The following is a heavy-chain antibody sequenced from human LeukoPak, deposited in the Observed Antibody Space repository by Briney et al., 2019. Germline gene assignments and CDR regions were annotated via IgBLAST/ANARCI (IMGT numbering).Heavy chain of an antibody. Sequence: GGSLRLSCAASRFTFSSYSMNWVRQAPGKGLEWVSSISSSSSYIYYADSVKGRFTISRDNAKNSLYLQMNSLRAEDTAVYYCARDRGNYYDSSGYSDYWGQGTLVTVSS. CDR3: ARDRGNYYDSSGYSDY. D-gene: IGHD3-22*01. J-gene: IGHJ4*02. CDR1: RFTFSSYS. V-gene: IGHV3-21*01. CDR2: ISSSSSYI.